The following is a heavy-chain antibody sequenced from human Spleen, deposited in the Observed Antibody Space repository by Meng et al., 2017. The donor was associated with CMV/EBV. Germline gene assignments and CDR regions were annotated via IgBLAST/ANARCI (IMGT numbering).Heavy chain of an antibody. Sequence: CTVSGGSISIGIYYWGWIRQPPGKNPEWIGSIYFSGSTYYNPSLKSRVAISVDTSKNQLSLRLSSVSAEDTAVYYCARGEMGTIIIDFWGQGTLVTVSS. CDR1: GGSISIGIYY. D-gene: IGHD5-24*01. V-gene: IGHV4-39*01. J-gene: IGHJ4*02. CDR3: ARGEMGTIIIDF. CDR2: IYFSGST.